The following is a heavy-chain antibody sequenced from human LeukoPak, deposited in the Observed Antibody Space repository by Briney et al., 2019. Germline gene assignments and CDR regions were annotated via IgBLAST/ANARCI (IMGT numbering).Heavy chain of an antibody. CDR3: ARLFLEGSGSYGAFDI. CDR1: GYSFTSYW. CDR2: IYPGDSDT. V-gene: IGHV5-51*01. D-gene: IGHD3-10*01. J-gene: IGHJ3*02. Sequence: GESLKISCKGSGYSFTSYWIGWVRQMPGKGLEWMGIIYPGDSDTRYSPSFQGQVTISADKSISTAYLQWSSLKASDTAMYYCARLFLEGSGSYGAFDILGQGTMVTVSS.